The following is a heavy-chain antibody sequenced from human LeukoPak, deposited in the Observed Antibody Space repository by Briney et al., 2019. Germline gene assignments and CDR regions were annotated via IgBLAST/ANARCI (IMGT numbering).Heavy chain of an antibody. J-gene: IGHJ5*02. V-gene: IGHV4-4*07. CDR2: IYTSGST. CDR3: ARESIAVAGSNWFDP. CDR1: GGSISSYY. D-gene: IGHD6-19*01. Sequence: SETLSLTCTVSGGSISSYYWRWIRQPAGKGLEWIGRIYTSGSTNYNPSLKSRVTMSVDTSKNQFSLKLSSVTAADTAVYYCARESIAVAGSNWFDPWGQGTLVTVSS.